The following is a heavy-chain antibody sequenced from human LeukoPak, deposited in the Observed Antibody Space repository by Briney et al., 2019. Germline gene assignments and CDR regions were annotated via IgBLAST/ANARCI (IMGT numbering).Heavy chain of an antibody. V-gene: IGHV3-21*01. CDR2: ISSSSSYI. D-gene: IGHD6-13*01. J-gene: IGHJ4*02. CDR1: GFSFSSYT. Sequence: GGSLRLSCAASGFSFSSYTMNWVRQAPGKGLEWVSIISSSSSYIYYADSVKGRFTISRDNSKNTLYLQMNSLRAEDTAVYYCARGQQLFDYWGQGTLVTVSS. CDR3: ARGQQLFDY.